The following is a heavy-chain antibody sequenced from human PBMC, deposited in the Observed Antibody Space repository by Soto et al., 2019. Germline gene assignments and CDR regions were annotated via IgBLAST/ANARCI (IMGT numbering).Heavy chain of an antibody. V-gene: IGHV1-69*13. D-gene: IGHD3-10*01. CDR3: ARTYGSGSYHFDY. Sequence: WASVKVSCKASGGTFSSYAISWVRQAPGQGLEWMGGIIPIFGTANYAQKFQGRVTITADESTSTAYMELSSLRSEDTAVYYCARTYGSGSYHFDYWGQGTLVTVSS. CDR2: IIPIFGTA. CDR1: GGTFSSYA. J-gene: IGHJ4*02.